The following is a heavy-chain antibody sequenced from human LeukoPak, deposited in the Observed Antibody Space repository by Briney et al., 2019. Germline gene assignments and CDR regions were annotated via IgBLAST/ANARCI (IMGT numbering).Heavy chain of an antibody. D-gene: IGHD3-22*01. CDR3: AKGLYYYDSSGYPHAFDI. CDR2: ISWNSGSI. Sequence: GGSLRLSCAASGFTFDDYAIHWVRQAPGKGLEWVSGISWNSGSIGYADSVKGRFTISRDNAKNSLYLQMSSLRAEDTALYYCAKGLYYYDSSGYPHAFDIWGQGTMDTVSS. CDR1: GFTFDDYA. J-gene: IGHJ3*02. V-gene: IGHV3-9*01.